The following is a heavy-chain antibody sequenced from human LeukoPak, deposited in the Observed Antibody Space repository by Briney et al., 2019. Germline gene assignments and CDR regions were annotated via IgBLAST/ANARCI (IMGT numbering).Heavy chain of an antibody. D-gene: IGHD4-23*01. Sequence: GGSLRLSCAASGFTFSDYSMNWVRQAPGKGLEWISYIGGRGDGISYADSVKGRFIVSRDNAKNSLYLQMNSLRAEDTAVYYCAKGDYGGKDRPYYFDYWGQGTLVTVSS. CDR3: AKGDYGGKDRPYYFDY. CDR2: IGGRGDGI. J-gene: IGHJ4*02. V-gene: IGHV3-48*01. CDR1: GFTFSDYS.